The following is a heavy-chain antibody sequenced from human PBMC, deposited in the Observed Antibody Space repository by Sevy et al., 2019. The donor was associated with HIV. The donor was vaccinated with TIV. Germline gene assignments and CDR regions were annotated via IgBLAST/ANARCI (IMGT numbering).Heavy chain of an antibody. CDR2: LRVSGADT. CDR3: AKMMITSFVYYGMDV. CDR1: GFTFADYA. Sequence: GGSLRLSCVASGFTFADYAMTWVRQAPGKGPEWVSSLRVSGADTYYAGSVKGRFIISRDNSERTLYQRMNSLRREDTAVYYCAKMMITSFVYYGMDVWGRGTTVTVSS. D-gene: IGHD3-16*01. V-gene: IGHV3-23*01. J-gene: IGHJ6*02.